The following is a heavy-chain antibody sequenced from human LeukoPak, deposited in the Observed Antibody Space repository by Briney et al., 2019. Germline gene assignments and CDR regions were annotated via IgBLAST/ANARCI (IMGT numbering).Heavy chain of an antibody. CDR2: ISYDGSNK. Sequence: PGGSLRLSCAASGFNFSSYGMHWVRQAPGKGLEWVAVISYDGSNKYYADSVKGRFTISRDNSKNTLYLQMNSLRAEDTAVYYCAKDRQLWLLLRRLFYMDVWGKGTTVTVSS. J-gene: IGHJ6*03. D-gene: IGHD5-18*01. CDR3: AKDRQLWLLLRRLFYMDV. CDR1: GFNFSSYG. V-gene: IGHV3-30*18.